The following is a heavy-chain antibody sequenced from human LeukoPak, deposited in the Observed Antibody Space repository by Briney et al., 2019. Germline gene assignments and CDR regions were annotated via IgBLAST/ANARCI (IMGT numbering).Heavy chain of an antibody. J-gene: IGHJ4*02. CDR3: ARVSSWYRSFDY. D-gene: IGHD6-13*01. V-gene: IGHV1-46*01. CDR2: INPSGGST. Sequence: GASVTVSCKASGYTFTVYYMHWVRQAPGQGLEWMGIINPSGGSTSYAQKFQGRVTMTRDMSTSTVYMELSSLRSEDTAVYYCARVSSWYRSFDYWGQGTLVTVSS. CDR1: GYTFTVYY.